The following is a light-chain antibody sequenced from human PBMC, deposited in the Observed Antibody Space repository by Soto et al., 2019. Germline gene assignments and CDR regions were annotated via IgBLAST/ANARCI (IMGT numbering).Light chain of an antibody. CDR1: SSDVGSYNL. CDR3: CAFVRSNALL. CDR2: EDN. Sequence: QSVLTQPASVCGSPGQSITISCTGTSSDVGSYNLVSWYQHHPGKAPKFIIYEDNKRPSGVSNRFSGSKSGNTASLTISGLQAEDEADYYCCAFVRSNALLFGGGTKLTVL. J-gene: IGLJ2*01. V-gene: IGLV2-23*01.